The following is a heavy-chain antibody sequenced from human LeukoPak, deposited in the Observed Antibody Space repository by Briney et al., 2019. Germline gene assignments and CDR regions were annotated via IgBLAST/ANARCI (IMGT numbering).Heavy chain of an antibody. CDR2: ISNDGGGT. CDR3: VIMWVPAAEYYFDY. CDR1: GFIFNNYG. J-gene: IGHJ4*02. Sequence: PGGSLRLSCAASGFIFNNYGLIWVRQAPGKGLEWVSSISNDGGGTNYADFVKGRFTISRDNSKNTLYLQMNSLRAEDTAVYYCVIMWVPAAEYYFDYWGQGTLVTVSS. D-gene: IGHD2-2*01. V-gene: IGHV3-23*01.